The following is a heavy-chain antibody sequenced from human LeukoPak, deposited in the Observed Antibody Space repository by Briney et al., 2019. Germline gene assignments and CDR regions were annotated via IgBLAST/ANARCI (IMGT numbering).Heavy chain of an antibody. CDR1: GYTFSSSD. D-gene: IGHD2/OR15-2a*01. CDR2: ISVYNGKT. CDR3: ARDRVRRSTTGGAFDI. J-gene: IGHJ3*02. Sequence: ASVKVSCKASGYTFSSSDINWVRQAPGQGLEWMRWISVYNGKTNYAQKLQGRVTMTTDTSTNTAYMELRSLRSDDTAMYYCARDRVRRSTTGGAFDIWGQGTMVTVSS. V-gene: IGHV1-18*01.